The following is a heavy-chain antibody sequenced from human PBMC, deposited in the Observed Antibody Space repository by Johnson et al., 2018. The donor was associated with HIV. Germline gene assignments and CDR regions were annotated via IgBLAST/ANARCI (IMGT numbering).Heavy chain of an antibody. V-gene: IGHV3-15*01. CDR2: IKSKTDGGTT. CDR1: GFTFSIVW. D-gene: IGHD2-15*01. Sequence: VHLVESGGGLVQPGGSLRLSCAASGFTFSIVWMHWVRQAPGKGLEWVGRIKSKTDGGTTDHAAPVKGRFSISREKSKNTLYVQMNSLRVEDTAVYYCARDLGRPDAFDVWGQGTMVTVSS. CDR3: ARDLGRPDAFDV. J-gene: IGHJ3*01.